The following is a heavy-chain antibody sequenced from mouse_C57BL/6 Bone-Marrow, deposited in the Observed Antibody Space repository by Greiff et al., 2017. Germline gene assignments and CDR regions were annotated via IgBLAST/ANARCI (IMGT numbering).Heavy chain of an antibody. CDR2: IYPGDGDT. CDR1: GYAFSSYW. CDR3: ATRSNYEGDYFDY. J-gene: IGHJ2*01. V-gene: IGHV1-80*01. Sequence: QVQLKESGAELVKPGASVKISCKASGYAFSSYWMNWVKQRPGKGLEWIGQIYPGDGDTNYNGKFKGKATLTADKSSSTAYMHLSSLTSEDSAVYICATRSNYEGDYFDYWGQGTTLTVSS. D-gene: IGHD2-5*01.